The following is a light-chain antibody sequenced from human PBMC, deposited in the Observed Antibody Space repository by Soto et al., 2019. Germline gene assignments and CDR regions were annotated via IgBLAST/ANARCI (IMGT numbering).Light chain of an antibody. V-gene: IGLV1-44*01. Sequence: QSVLTQPPPTSGTPGQRGTISCSGSSTNIGSNTVNWYQQFPGTAPKLLIHDNNQRPSEVPDRFSGSKSGTSASLAISGLQSEDEADYYCAAWDDTLNGVVFGGGTKLTVL. CDR1: STNIGSNT. CDR3: AAWDDTLNGVV. J-gene: IGLJ2*01. CDR2: DNN.